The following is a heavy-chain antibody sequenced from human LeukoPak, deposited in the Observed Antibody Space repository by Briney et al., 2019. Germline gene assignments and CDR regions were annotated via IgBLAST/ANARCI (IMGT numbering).Heavy chain of an antibody. CDR1: GGSISSGSYY. V-gene: IGHV4-61*02. CDR2: IYTSGST. D-gene: IGHD5-24*01. Sequence: SETLSLTCTVSGGSISSGSYYWSWIRQPAGKGLEWIGRIYTSGSTNYNPSLKSRVTISVDTSKNQFSLKLSSVTAADTAVYYCARDRGRDGYNSFDYWSQGTLVTVSS. CDR3: ARDRGRDGYNSFDY. J-gene: IGHJ4*02.